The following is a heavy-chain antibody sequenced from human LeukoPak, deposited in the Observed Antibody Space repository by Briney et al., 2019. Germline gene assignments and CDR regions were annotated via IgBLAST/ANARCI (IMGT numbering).Heavy chain of an antibody. D-gene: IGHD4-23*01. Sequence: KPSETLSLTCTVSGGSISSSSYYWGWIRQPPGKGLEWIGYIYYSGSTNYNPSLKSRVTISVDTSKNQFSLKLSSVTAADTAVYYCAREDYGGNPGLDYWGQGTLVTVSS. V-gene: IGHV4-61*01. CDR3: AREDYGGNPGLDY. CDR1: GGSISSSSYY. CDR2: IYYSGST. J-gene: IGHJ4*02.